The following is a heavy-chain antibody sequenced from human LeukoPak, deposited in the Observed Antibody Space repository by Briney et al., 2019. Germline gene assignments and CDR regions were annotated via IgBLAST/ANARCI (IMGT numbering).Heavy chain of an antibody. CDR2: IYYSGST. CDR1: GGSISSGGYY. J-gene: IGHJ3*02. D-gene: IGHD3-10*01. CDR3: AREHGVLLWFGELWGAFDI. V-gene: IGHV4-31*03. Sequence: SETLSLTCTVSGGSISSGGYYWSWIRQHPGKGLEWIGYIYYSGSTSYNPSLKSRVTISVDTSKNQFSLKLSSVTAADTAVYYCAREHGVLLWFGELWGAFDIWGQGTMVTVSS.